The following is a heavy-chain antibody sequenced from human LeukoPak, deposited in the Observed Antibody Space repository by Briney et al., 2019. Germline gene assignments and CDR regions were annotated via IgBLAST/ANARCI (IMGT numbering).Heavy chain of an antibody. Sequence: PGGSLRLSCAASGFTFSSYAMHWVRQAPGKGLGWVAVISYDGSNKYYADSVKGRFTISRDNSKNTLYLQMNSLRAEDTAVYYCARRDYSNYFNYWGQGTLVTVSS. CDR2: ISYDGSNK. J-gene: IGHJ4*02. CDR3: ARRDYSNYFNY. D-gene: IGHD4-11*01. CDR1: GFTFSSYA. V-gene: IGHV3-30-3*01.